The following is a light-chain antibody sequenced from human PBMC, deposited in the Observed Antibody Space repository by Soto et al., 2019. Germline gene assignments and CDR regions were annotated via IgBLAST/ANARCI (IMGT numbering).Light chain of an antibody. CDR2: KVS. Sequence: VTLKQQSSISCSSSEILVYSDGNIYLSWFHQRPGQSPRRLIYKVSNRESGVPDRFSGSGSGTEFTVIISTVEAEEFRVYCSMEGSRWPTFCQGTKVDI. CDR3: MEGSRWPT. J-gene: IGKJ1*01. CDR1: EILVYSDGNIY. V-gene: IGKV2-30*01.